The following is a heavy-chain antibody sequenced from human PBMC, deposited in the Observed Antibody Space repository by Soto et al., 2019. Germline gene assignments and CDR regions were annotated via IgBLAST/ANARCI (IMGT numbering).Heavy chain of an antibody. CDR3: AKFLAAPSRQGTYGMDV. V-gene: IGHV3-23*01. CDR1: GLTSSDSA. D-gene: IGHD6-6*01. CDR2: ISGVGGST. J-gene: IGHJ6*02. Sequence: EVQLLESGGGLVQPGGSLRLSCAASGLTSSDSAMSWVRQAPGKGLEWVSAISGVGGSTYYADSVKGRFTISRDNLKKMMYLQMASLRVEDTAVYYCAKFLAAPSRQGTYGMDVWGQGTTVIVSS.